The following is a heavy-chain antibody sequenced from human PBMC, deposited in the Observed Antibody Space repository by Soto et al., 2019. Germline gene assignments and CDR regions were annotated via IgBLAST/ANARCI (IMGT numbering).Heavy chain of an antibody. CDR1: GGSISSGDYY. Sequence: SETLSLTCTVSGGSISSGDYYWSWIRQPPGKGLEWIGYIYYSGSTYYNPSLKSRVTISVDTSKNQFSLKLSSVTAADTAVYYCARSMATVTFNHTDYWGQGTLVTVPQ. V-gene: IGHV4-30-4*01. CDR2: IYYSGST. CDR3: ARSMATVTFNHTDY. D-gene: IGHD4-17*01. J-gene: IGHJ4*02.